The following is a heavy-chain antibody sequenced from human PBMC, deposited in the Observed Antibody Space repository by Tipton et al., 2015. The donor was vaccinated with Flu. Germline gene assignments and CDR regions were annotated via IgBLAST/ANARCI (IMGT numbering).Heavy chain of an antibody. D-gene: IGHD4-17*01. CDR1: GGSISSSSDY. CDR3: AKSYGDLNWFDP. Sequence: TLFLTCTVSGGSISSSSDYWSWIRQPAGKGLEWIGRIYISGSTNYNPSLKSRVTISVDTSKNQFSLKLTSVTAADTAVYYCAKSYGDLNWFDPWGQGTLVTVSS. V-gene: IGHV4-61*02. CDR2: IYISGST. J-gene: IGHJ5*02.